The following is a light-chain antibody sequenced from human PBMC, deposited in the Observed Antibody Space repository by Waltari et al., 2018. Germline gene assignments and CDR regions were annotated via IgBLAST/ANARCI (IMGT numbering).Light chain of an antibody. V-gene: IGLV1-44*01. Sequence: QSVLTQTPSASGTPGQRVTISCSGSNSSIGTNTVNWYQQLPGTAPKLLIYSNNQRPSGVPDRFSGSKSGTSASLAIRVLQFEDEADYYCAAWDDSLSGWVFGGGTKLTVL. J-gene: IGLJ3*02. CDR1: NSSIGTNT. CDR3: AAWDDSLSGWV. CDR2: SNN.